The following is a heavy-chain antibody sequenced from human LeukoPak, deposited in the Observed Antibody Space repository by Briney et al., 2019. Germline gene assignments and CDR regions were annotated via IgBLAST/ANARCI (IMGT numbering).Heavy chain of an antibody. CDR1: GGSGSSYY. D-gene: IGHD3-3*01. J-gene: IGHJ4*02. CDR3: ARGRLLRFLEWLSPVYYFDY. V-gene: IGHV4-59*02. CDR2: SSHTDTI. Sequence: SSETMSLSGTFSGGSGSSYYWNWVRQTAGRGLEWIGYSSHTDTIYYGASLRSRVTMSLDTSMNQFSLKLQSVTAADTGVYYCARGRLLRFLEWLSPVYYFDYWGQGTLVTVSS.